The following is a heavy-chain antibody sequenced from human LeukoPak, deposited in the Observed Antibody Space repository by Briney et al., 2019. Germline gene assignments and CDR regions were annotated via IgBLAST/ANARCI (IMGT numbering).Heavy chain of an antibody. Sequence: GGSLRLSCAASAFTFSSYAMSWVRPAPGKGLEWVSSIRTSDGTTYYADSVKGRFTISRDNAKNSLYLQMNSLRAEDTAVYYCATRGGATRGDSFDYWGQGTLVTVSS. D-gene: IGHD1-26*01. V-gene: IGHV3-23*01. CDR2: IRTSDGTT. J-gene: IGHJ4*02. CDR3: ATRGGATRGDSFDY. CDR1: AFTFSSYA.